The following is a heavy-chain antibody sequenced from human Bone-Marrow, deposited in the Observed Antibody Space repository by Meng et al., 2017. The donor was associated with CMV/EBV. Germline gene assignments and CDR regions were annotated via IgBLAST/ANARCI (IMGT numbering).Heavy chain of an antibody. J-gene: IGHJ6*02. D-gene: IGHD6-19*01. Sequence: SETLSLTCTVSGYSISSGYYWGWIRQPPGKGLEWIGSIYHSGSTYYNPSLKSRVTISVDTSKHQFSLKLSSVTAADTAVYYCARVENLGSGWYFSRYYYYYGMDVWGQGTTVTVSS. CDR1: GYSISSGYY. V-gene: IGHV4-38-2*02. CDR3: ARVENLGSGWYFSRYYYYYGMDV. CDR2: IYHSGST.